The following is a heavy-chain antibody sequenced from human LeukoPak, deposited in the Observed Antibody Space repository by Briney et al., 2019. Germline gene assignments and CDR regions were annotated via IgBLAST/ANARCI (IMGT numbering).Heavy chain of an antibody. D-gene: IGHD4-23*01. J-gene: IGHJ4*02. CDR2: IIPLFRTA. CDR1: GGTFSSYA. V-gene: IGHV1-69*05. CDR3: ARGQEPYGGNSRDFDY. Sequence: SVKVSCKASGGTFSSYAISWVPQAPAQGLEWMGSIIPLFRTANYEQKCQGKVKITTDESTSTAYMELSSLRSEDTAVYYCARGQEPYGGNSRDFDYWGQGTLVTVSS.